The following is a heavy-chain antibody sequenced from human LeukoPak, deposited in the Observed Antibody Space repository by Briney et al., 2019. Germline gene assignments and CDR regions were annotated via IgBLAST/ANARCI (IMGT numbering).Heavy chain of an antibody. CDR3: VKSRENWHAASFAY. Sequence: GGSVTLSCSAARFTFSSYAMHWVRHAPGHGLEYVSAISSNGGSTYYEDSVKGRFTISRDNSKNTLYLQMSSRRAEAPAVYYCVKSRENWHAASFAYWGQGTLVTASS. CDR2: ISSNGGST. CDR1: RFTFSSYA. J-gene: IGHJ4*02. D-gene: IGHD1-1*01. V-gene: IGHV3-64D*06.